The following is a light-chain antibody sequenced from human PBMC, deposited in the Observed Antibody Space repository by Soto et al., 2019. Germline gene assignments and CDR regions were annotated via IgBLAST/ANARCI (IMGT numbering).Light chain of an antibody. CDR3: QSYDSSLSGSV. J-gene: IGLJ2*01. V-gene: IGLV1-40*01. CDR1: SSNIGAGYD. Sequence: QAVVTQPPSVSGAPGQRVTISCTGSSSNIGAGYDVHWYQQLPGTAPKLLISANSNRPSGVPDRFSGSKSGTSASLAITGLQAEDEADYSCQSYDSSLSGSVFGGGTKLTVL. CDR2: ANS.